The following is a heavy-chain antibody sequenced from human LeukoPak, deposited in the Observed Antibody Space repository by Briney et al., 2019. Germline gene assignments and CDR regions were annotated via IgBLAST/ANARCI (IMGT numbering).Heavy chain of an antibody. V-gene: IGHV4-34*01. Sequence: SETLSLTCAVYGGSFSGYYWSWIRQPPGKGLEWIGEINHSGSTNYNPSLKSRATISVDTSKNQFSLKLSSVTAADTAVYYCARIRTSTAMVPYYYYGMDVWGQGTRSPSP. D-gene: IGHD5-18*01. CDR2: INHSGST. CDR1: GGSFSGYY. CDR3: ARIRTSTAMVPYYYYGMDV. J-gene: IGHJ6*02.